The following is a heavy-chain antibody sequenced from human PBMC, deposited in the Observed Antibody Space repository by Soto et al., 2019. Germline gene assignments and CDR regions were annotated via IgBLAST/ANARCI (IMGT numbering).Heavy chain of an antibody. CDR2: IYPGDSDT. J-gene: IGHJ6*03. D-gene: IGHD2-2*03. V-gene: IGHV5-51*01. Sequence: PGESLKISCKGSGYSFTSYWIGRVRQMPGKGLEWMGIIYPGDSDTRYSPSFQGQVTISADKSISTAYLQWSSLKASDTAMYYCARGARRGYCSRISWFPVQMVVRGKGTPVTGS. CDR3: ARGARRGYCSRISWFPVQMVV. CDR1: GYSFTSYW.